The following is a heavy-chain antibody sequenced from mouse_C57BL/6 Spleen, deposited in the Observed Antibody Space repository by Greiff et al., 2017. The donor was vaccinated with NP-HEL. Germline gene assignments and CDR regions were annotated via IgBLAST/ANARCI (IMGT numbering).Heavy chain of an antibody. CDR3: ARELGRGYFDY. D-gene: IGHD4-1*01. CDR2: ISDGGSYT. V-gene: IGHV5-4*01. Sequence: EVKLVESGGGLVKPGGSLKLSCAASGFTFSSYAMSWVRQTPEKRLEWVATISDGGSYTYYPDNVKGRFTISRDNAKNNLYLQMSHLKSEDTAMYYCARELGRGYFDYWGQGTTLTVSS. CDR1: GFTFSSYA. J-gene: IGHJ2*01.